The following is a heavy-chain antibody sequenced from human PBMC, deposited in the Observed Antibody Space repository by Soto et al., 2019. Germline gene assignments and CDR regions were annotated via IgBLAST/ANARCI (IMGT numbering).Heavy chain of an antibody. CDR1: RGSVGNSNFY. V-gene: IGHV4-39*01. D-gene: IGHD2-8*01. CDR3: VSQRTSVLTQAYFDY. Sequence: SEKPSRSATVARGSVGNSNFYWGWVRQSPGKGLEWIGSVYYRGRSYSKSSVKSRVTISVDTSKNQFSLNLNSVTASDTAVYFCVSQRTSVLTQAYFDYWGPGALVTVSS. J-gene: IGHJ4*02. CDR2: VYYRGRS.